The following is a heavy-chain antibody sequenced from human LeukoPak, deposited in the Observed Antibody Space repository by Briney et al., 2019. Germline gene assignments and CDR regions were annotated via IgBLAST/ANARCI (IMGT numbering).Heavy chain of an antibody. Sequence: PGGSLRLSCAASGFTFSSCSMNWVRQAPGKGLEWVSYISSSSSTIYYADSVKGRFTISGDNAKNSLYLQMNSLRAEDTAVYYCARGPRKGLVGAGATWFDPWGQGTLVTVSS. CDR3: ARGPRKGLVGAGATWFDP. V-gene: IGHV3-48*04. D-gene: IGHD1-26*01. CDR1: GFTFSSCS. J-gene: IGHJ5*02. CDR2: ISSSSSTI.